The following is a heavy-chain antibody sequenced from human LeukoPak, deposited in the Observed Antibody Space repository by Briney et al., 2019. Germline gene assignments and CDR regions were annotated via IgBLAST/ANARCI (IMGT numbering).Heavy chain of an antibody. Sequence: PGRSLRLSCAASGFTFSSYAMHWVRQAPGKGLEWVANINKDGGEKYYVDSVKGRFTISRDNAKNSLYLQMNSLRADDTAVYYCVKYSPPRYSGSPPAYWGQGTLVTVSS. CDR2: INKDGGEK. V-gene: IGHV3-7*03. J-gene: IGHJ4*02. D-gene: IGHD1-26*01. CDR3: VKYSPPRYSGSPPAY. CDR1: GFTFSSYA.